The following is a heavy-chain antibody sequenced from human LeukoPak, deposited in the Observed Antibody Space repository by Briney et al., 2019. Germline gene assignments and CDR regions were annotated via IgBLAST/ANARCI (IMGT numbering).Heavy chain of an antibody. CDR1: GGSISSYY. Sequence: SETLSLTCTVSGGSISSYYWSWIRQPPGKGLEWVGYIYYTGNTNYNPSLKSRVTISVDTSKNQFSLKLTSVTAADTAVYYCARDLRESHYGGSYYYYMDVWGKGTTVTVSS. V-gene: IGHV4-59*01. CDR3: ARDLRESHYGGSYYYYMDV. CDR2: IYYTGNT. J-gene: IGHJ6*03. D-gene: IGHD4-23*01.